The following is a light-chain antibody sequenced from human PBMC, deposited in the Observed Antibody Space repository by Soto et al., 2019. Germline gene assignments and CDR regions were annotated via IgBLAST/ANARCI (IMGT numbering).Light chain of an antibody. Sequence: SYELAQPPSVSVAPGQPARITCGGDNIGDKSVHWYRQKPGQAPVMVVYDDYDRPSGIPERFSGSNSENTATLTISGVEAGDEADYYCQVWDSSADRVAVFGGGTKLTVL. J-gene: IGLJ2*01. CDR1: NIGDKS. CDR2: DDY. V-gene: IGLV3-21*02. CDR3: QVWDSSADRVAV.